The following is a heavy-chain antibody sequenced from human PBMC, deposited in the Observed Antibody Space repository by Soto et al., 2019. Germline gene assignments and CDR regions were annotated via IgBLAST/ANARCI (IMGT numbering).Heavy chain of an antibody. CDR3: ARGPGGPDSPGDY. V-gene: IGHV1-3*01. CDR1: GYTFTSYA. D-gene: IGHD2-15*01. Sequence: QVQLVQSGAEVKKPGASVKVSCKASGYTFTSYAMHWVRQAPGQRLEWMGWINAGNGNTKYSQKFQGRVTITRDTSASTAYMELGSLRSEDTAVYYCARGPGGPDSPGDYWGQGTLVTVSS. J-gene: IGHJ4*02. CDR2: INAGNGNT.